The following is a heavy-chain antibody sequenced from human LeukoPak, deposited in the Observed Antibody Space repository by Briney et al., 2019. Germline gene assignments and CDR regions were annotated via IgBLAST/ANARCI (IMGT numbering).Heavy chain of an antibody. CDR3: ARHGDQTYYDFWSGREYFDY. J-gene: IGHJ4*02. CDR2: IYYSGST. Sequence: SETLSLTCTVSGGSISSSSYYWGWIRQPPGKGLEWIGSIYYSGSTYYNPSLKSRVTISVDTSKNQFSLKLSSVTAADTAVYYCARHGDQTYYDFWSGREYFDYWGQGTLVTVSS. D-gene: IGHD3-3*01. V-gene: IGHV4-39*01. CDR1: GGSISSSSYY.